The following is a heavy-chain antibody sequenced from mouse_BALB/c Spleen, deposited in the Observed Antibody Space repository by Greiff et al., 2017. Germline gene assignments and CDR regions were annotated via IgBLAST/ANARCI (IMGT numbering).Heavy chain of an antibody. J-gene: IGHJ3*01. D-gene: IGHD4-1*01. CDR1: GFTFSSFG. Sequence: EVQGVESGGGLVQPGGSRKLSCAASGFTFSSFGMHWVRQAPEKGLEWVAYISSGSSTIYYADTVKGRFTISRDNHKNTLFLQMTSLRSEDTAMYYCARLGREGSWFAYGGQGTLVTVSA. CDR3: ARLGREGSWFAY. CDR2: ISSGSSTI. V-gene: IGHV5-17*02.